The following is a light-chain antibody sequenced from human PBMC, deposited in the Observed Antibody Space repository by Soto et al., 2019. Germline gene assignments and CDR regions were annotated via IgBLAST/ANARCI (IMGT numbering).Light chain of an antibody. CDR1: QSIGSY. Sequence: DIQLTPSPSSLSASVVDRATITCRASQSIGSYLNWYQQTPGKAPKLLIYAASNLHGGVPSRFSGSGSGADFPPTSSSLQADDVATYYWQQSYSSPQTFGQGTKVDIK. CDR3: QQSYSSPQT. V-gene: IGKV1-39*01. CDR2: AAS. J-gene: IGKJ1*01.